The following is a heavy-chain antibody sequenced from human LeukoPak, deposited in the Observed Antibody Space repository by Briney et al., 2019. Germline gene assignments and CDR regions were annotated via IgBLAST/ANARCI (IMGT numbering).Heavy chain of an antibody. V-gene: IGHV3-9*03. D-gene: IGHD4-17*01. J-gene: IGHJ4*02. Sequence: PGGSLRLSCAASGFTFDDYAMHWVRHAPGKGLEWVSGISWNSGSIGYADSVKGRFTISRDNAKNSLYLQMNSLRAEDMALYYCAKDKYGDYAGGFDYWGQGTLVTVSS. CDR1: GFTFDDYA. CDR2: ISWNSGSI. CDR3: AKDKYGDYAGGFDY.